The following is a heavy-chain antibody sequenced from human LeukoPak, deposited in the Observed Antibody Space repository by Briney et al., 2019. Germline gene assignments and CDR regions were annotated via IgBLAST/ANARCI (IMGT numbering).Heavy chain of an antibody. CDR2: ILMETDGGTT. CDR3: TTESEPYSYYGMDV. Sequence: PGGSLRLSCAASGFTCSNAWMSWVRQAPGKGGEWGGRILMETDGGTTEYAARVKGRFSISRDDSKHTLCLQMNSLQTEHTAVYYCTTESEPYSYYGMDVWGQGTRVTVSS. J-gene: IGHJ6*02. D-gene: IGHD1-26*01. CDR1: GFTCSNAW. V-gene: IGHV3-15*01.